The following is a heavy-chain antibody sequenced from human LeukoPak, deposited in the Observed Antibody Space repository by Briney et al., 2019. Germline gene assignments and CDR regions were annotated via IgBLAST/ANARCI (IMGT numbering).Heavy chain of an antibody. CDR2: INSDGSST. CDR3: ARGGGSYFAYGPAYD. J-gene: IGHJ4*02. V-gene: IGHV3-74*01. D-gene: IGHD1-26*01. CDR1: GFTFSSYW. Sequence: AGGSLRLSCAASGFTFSSYWMHWVRQAPGKGLVWVSRINSDGSSTSYADSVKGRFTISRDNAKNTLYLQMNSLRAEDTAVYYCARGGGSYFAYGPAYDWGQGTLVTVSS.